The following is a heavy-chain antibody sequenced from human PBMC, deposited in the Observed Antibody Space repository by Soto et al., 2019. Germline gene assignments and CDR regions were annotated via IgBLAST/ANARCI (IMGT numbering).Heavy chain of an antibody. V-gene: IGHV1-18*01. Sequence: GASVKVSCKASGYTFTSYGISLVRQAPGQGLEWMGWISAYNGNTNYAQKLQGRVTMTTDTSTSTAYMELRSLRSDDTAVYYCARDFYYYDSSGYPGDWGQGTLVTVSS. D-gene: IGHD3-22*01. CDR1: GYTFTSYG. CDR3: ARDFYYYDSSGYPGD. CDR2: ISAYNGNT. J-gene: IGHJ4*02.